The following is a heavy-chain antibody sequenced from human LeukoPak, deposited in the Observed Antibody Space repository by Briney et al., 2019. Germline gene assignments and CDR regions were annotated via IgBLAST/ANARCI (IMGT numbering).Heavy chain of an antibody. J-gene: IGHJ4*02. V-gene: IGHV4-59*12. Sequence: SETLSLPCTVSGGYISSYYWSWIRQPPGKGLEWIGYIYYSGSTNYNPSLKSRVTMSVDTSKNQFSLNLKSVTAADTAVYYCGRGGIYSSTDYWGQGTLVTVSS. CDR2: IYYSGST. CDR1: GGYISSYY. D-gene: IGHD1-26*01. CDR3: GRGGIYSSTDY.